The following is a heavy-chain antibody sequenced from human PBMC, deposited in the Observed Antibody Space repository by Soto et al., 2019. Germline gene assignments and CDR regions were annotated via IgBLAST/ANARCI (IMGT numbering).Heavy chain of an antibody. CDR1: GCTFSSYA. CDR2: IIPIFGTA. Sequence: EASVKVSCKGSGCTFSSYAISWVRQAPGQGLEWMGGIIPIFGTANYAQKFQGRVTITADESTSTAYMELSSLRSEDTAVYYCARRSRASDYYSYGMDVWGQGTTVTVSS. CDR3: ARRSRASDYYSYGMDV. J-gene: IGHJ6*02. V-gene: IGHV1-69*13.